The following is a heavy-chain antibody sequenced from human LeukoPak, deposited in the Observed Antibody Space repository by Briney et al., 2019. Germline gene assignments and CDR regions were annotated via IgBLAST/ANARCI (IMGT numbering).Heavy chain of an antibody. CDR2: IYYSGST. V-gene: IGHV4-61*01. J-gene: IGHJ4*02. D-gene: IGHD5-24*01. CDR1: GGSVSSGSYY. CDR3: AREDTRDGYNLDY. Sequence: PSETLSLTCTVSGGSVSSGSYYCSWIRQPPGKGLEWIGYIYYSGSTNYNPSLKSRVTISVDTSKNQFSLKLSSVTAADTAVYYCAREDTRDGYNLDYWGQGTLVTVSS.